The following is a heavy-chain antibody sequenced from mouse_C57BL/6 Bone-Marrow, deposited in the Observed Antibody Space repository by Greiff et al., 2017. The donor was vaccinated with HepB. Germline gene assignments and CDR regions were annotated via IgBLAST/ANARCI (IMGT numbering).Heavy chain of an antibody. V-gene: IGHV14-1*01. CDR1: GFNIKDYY. Sequence: EVQLQQSGAELVRPWASVKLSCTASGFNIKDYYMHWVKQRPEQGLEWIGRIDPEDGDTEYAPKFQGKATMTADTSSNTAYLQLSSLTSEDTAVYYCIPLIITTVGFAYWGQGTLVTVSA. D-gene: IGHD1-1*01. J-gene: IGHJ3*01. CDR3: IPLIITTVGFAY. CDR2: IDPEDGDT.